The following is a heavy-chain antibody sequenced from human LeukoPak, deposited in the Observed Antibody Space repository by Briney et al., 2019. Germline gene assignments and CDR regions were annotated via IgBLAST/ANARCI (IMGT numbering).Heavy chain of an antibody. D-gene: IGHD5-18*01. CDR2: FYSGGSS. CDR3: ARDGGYGYGFFDY. CDR1: GFTVRSIY. V-gene: IGHV3-53*01. J-gene: IGHJ4*02. Sequence: GGSLRLSCAASGFTVRSIYMTWVRQAPGKGLEWVSSFYSGGSSYYADSVKGRFIISRDGSTDTLYLQMNSLRVEDTAVYFCARDGGYGYGFFDYWGQGTLVTVSS.